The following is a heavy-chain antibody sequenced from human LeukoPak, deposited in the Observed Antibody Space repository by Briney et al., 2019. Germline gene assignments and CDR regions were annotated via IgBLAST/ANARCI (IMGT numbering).Heavy chain of an antibody. D-gene: IGHD6-13*01. CDR2: IYYSGST. CDR1: GGSISSGGYY. J-gene: IGHJ4*02. CDR3: ARDSRSSWLFDY. V-gene: IGHV4-31*03. Sequence: PSETLSLTCTVSGGSISSGGYYWSWIRQHPGKGLEWIGYIYYSGSTYYNPSLKSRVTISVDTSKNQFSPKLSSVTAADTAVYYCARDSRSSWLFDYWGQGTLVTVSS.